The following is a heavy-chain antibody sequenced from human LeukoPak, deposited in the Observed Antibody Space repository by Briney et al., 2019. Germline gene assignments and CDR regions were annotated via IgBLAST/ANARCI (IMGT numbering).Heavy chain of an antibody. CDR2: IIPIFGTA. J-gene: IGHJ6*02. D-gene: IGHD4-17*01. CDR3: ARDRQGVYGDYFHPVGDYYGMDV. CDR1: GGTFSSYA. V-gene: IGHV1-69*13. Sequence: GASVKVSCKAFGGTFSSYAISGVRQAPGQGLEWMGGIIPIFGTANYAQKFQGRVTITADESTSTAYMELSSLRSEDTAVYYCARDRQGVYGDYFHPVGDYYGMDVWGQGTTVTVSS.